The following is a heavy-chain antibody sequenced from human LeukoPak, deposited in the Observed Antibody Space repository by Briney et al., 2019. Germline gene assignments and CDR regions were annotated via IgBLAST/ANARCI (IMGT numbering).Heavy chain of an antibody. J-gene: IGHJ5*02. Sequence: PSETLSLTCTVSGDSISNYYWSWIRQPPGKGREWSGYIYYSGSTNYNPSLKSRVTISVDTSNNHVSLKLSFMAAADAAVYYCARGIIVGATWGENDNWFDTWGQGTLVTVSS. CDR1: GDSISNYY. D-gene: IGHD1-26*01. CDR3: ARGIIVGATWGENDNWFDT. CDR2: IYYSGST. V-gene: IGHV4-59*01.